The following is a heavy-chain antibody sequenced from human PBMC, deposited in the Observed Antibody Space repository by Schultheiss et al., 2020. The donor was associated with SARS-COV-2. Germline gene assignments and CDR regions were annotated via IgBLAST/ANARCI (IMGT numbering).Heavy chain of an antibody. CDR2: IIPIFGTA. J-gene: IGHJ6*02. CDR1: GGTFSSYA. D-gene: IGHD6-6*01. CDR3: ATHSSSSDPDYYYYGMDV. Sequence: SVKVSCKASGGTFSSYAISWVRQAPGQGLEWMGGIIPIFGTANYAQKFQGRVTITADESTSTAYMELSSLRSEDTAVYYCATHSSSSDPDYYYYGMDVWGQGTTVTVSS. V-gene: IGHV1-69*13.